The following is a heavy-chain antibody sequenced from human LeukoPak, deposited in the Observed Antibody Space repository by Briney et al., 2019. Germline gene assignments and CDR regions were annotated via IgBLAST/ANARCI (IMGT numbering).Heavy chain of an antibody. CDR3: TTDGPREIDYGDY. CDR1: GFTFSNAW. CDR2: IKSKTDGGTT. D-gene: IGHD4-17*01. J-gene: IGHJ4*02. V-gene: IGHV3-15*01. Sequence: PGGSLSLSFAASGFTFSNAWMSWVGQAPGKGRDWVGRIKSKTDGGTTDYAATVKGRFTISRDDSKNTLYLQMNSLKTEDTAVYYCTTDGPREIDYGDYWGQGTLVTVSS.